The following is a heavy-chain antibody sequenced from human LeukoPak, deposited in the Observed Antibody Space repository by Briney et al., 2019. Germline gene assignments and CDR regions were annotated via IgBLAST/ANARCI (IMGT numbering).Heavy chain of an antibody. Sequence: GGSLRLSCAASGFTFSSYSMNWVRQAPGKGLEWVSIIYSGGSTFYADSVRGRFTISRDNSKNTLYLQMNSLRAEDTAVYYCARGGSYLSAFDIWGQGTMVTVSS. D-gene: IGHD1-26*01. J-gene: IGHJ3*02. V-gene: IGHV3-53*01. CDR2: IYSGGST. CDR3: ARGGSYLSAFDI. CDR1: GFTFSSYS.